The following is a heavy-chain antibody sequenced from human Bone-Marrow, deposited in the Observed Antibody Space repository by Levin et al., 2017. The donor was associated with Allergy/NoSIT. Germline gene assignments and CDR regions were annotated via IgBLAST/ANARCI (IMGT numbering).Heavy chain of an antibody. D-gene: IGHD2-15*01. V-gene: IGHV3-7*04. CDR1: GFTFSSYW. CDR3: ARDLSPVADSIWYDAFDI. J-gene: IGHJ3*02. CDR2: IKQDGSEK. Sequence: PGESLKISCAASGFTFSSYWMTWVRQAPGKGLEWVANIKQDGSEKSYVDSVKGRFTISRDNAKNSLYLQMNSLRAEDTALYYCARDLSPVADSIWYDAFDIWGQGTMVTVSS.